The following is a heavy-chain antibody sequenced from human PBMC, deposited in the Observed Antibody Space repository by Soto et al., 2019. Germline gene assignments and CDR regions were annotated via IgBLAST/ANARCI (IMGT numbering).Heavy chain of an antibody. D-gene: IGHD3-10*01. CDR3: AHRLRDYGLGREWANYFDP. J-gene: IGHJ5*02. CDR2: IYWDDDK. CDR1: GFSLSTTGEG. V-gene: IGHV2-5*02. Sequence: QITLKESGPPLVRPTKTLTLTCTFSGFSLSTTGEGVGWIRQPPGKALEWLALIYWDDDKRYSPSLKSRLTITKDTSKNEVILTMTNMDPVDTATYYCAHRLRDYGLGREWANYFDPWGQGTLVTVSS.